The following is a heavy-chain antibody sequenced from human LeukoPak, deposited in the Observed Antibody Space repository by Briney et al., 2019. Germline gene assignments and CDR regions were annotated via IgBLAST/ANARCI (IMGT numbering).Heavy chain of an antibody. V-gene: IGHV1-46*03. CDR2: INPSSGSE. Sequence: ASVKVSCKASGYTFVSFYMYWVRQAPGQGLEWMGIINPSSGSESYAQNFQGRVTMTRDTSRSTVYLELSSLRSEDTAVYFCARGGTDDNYFDSWGQGTLVTVSS. J-gene: IGHJ4*02. CDR3: ARGGTDDNYFDS. CDR1: GYTFVSFY. D-gene: IGHD3-16*01.